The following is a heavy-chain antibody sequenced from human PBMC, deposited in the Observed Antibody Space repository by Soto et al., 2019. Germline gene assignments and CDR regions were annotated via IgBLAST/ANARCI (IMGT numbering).Heavy chain of an antibody. CDR3: ARELSRYDSSLAY. J-gene: IGHJ4*02. D-gene: IGHD3-22*01. CDR2: IIPIFGTA. CDR1: GYTFTGYY. V-gene: IGHV1-69*13. Sequence: SVRVSCKASGYTFTGYYMHWVRQAPGQGLEWMGGIIPIFGTANYAQKFQGRVTITADESTSTAYMELSSLRSEDTAVYYCARELSRYDSSLAYWGQGTLVTVSS.